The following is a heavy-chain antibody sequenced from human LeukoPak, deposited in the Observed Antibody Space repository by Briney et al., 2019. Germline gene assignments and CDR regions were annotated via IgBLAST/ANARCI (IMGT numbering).Heavy chain of an antibody. CDR1: GGSISSYY. Sequence: SETLSLTCTVSGGSISSYYWSWIRPPPGKGLEWIGYIYYSGSTNYNPSLKSRVTISVDTSKNQFSLRLSSVTAADTAVYYCASFPGTSRFEYWGQGTLVTVSS. J-gene: IGHJ4*02. V-gene: IGHV4-59*01. CDR3: ASFPGTSRFEY. CDR2: IYYSGST. D-gene: IGHD1-26*01.